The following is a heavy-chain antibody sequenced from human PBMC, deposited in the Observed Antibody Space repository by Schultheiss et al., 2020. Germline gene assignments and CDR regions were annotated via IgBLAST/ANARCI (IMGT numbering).Heavy chain of an antibody. CDR1: GGSISSYY. CDR2: IYTSGST. V-gene: IGHV4-4*07. D-gene: IGHD6-13*01. Sequence: SETLSLTCTVSGGSISSYYWSWIRQPAGKGLEWIGRIYTSGSTNYNPSLKSRVTISVDTSKNQFSLKLSSVTAADTAVYYCASTGYSSSWYYGYWGQGTLVTVSS. J-gene: IGHJ4*02. CDR3: ASTGYSSSWYYGY.